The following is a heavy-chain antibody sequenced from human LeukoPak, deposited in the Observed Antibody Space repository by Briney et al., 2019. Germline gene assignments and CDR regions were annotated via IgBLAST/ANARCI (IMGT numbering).Heavy chain of an antibody. CDR1: GGSISSYY. Sequence: SETLSLTCTVSGGSISSYYWSWIRQPPGKGLEWSGYMYYSGSTNYNPSTNYNPSPKSRVTISVDTSKNQFSLKLSSVTAADTAVYYCARDVGATPGYFDYWGQGTLVTVSS. D-gene: IGHD1-26*01. CDR3: ARDVGATPGYFDY. CDR2: MYYSGST. J-gene: IGHJ4*02. V-gene: IGHV4-59*01.